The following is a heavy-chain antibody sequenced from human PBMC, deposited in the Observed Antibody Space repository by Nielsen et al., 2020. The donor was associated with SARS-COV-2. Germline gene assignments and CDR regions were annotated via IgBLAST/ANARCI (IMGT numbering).Heavy chain of an antibody. CDR3: AGGADFWSGTQKYYMDV. CDR2: INPSGPGT. V-gene: IGHV3-74*01. Sequence: GESLKISCSASGFTFSSTWMGWVRQAPGQGLVWVSRINPSGPGTAYADSVKGRFAVSRDNAENTVVLQIHSLRVEDTAVYYCAGGADFWSGTQKYYMDVWGKGTTVTVSS. CDR1: GFTFSSTW. J-gene: IGHJ6*03. D-gene: IGHD3-3*01.